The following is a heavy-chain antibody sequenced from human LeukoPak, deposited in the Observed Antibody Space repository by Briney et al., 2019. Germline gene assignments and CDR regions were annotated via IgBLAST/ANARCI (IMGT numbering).Heavy chain of an antibody. V-gene: IGHV4-61*08. Sequence: PSETLSLTCTVSGGSISSGGYYWSWIRQHPGKGLEWIGYIYYSGSTNYNPSLKSRVTISVDTSKNQFSLKLSSVTAADTAVYYCARGFYYYDSSGYYYRANDAFDIWGQGTMVTVSS. CDR3: ARGFYYYDSSGYYYRANDAFDI. D-gene: IGHD3-22*01. J-gene: IGHJ3*02. CDR2: IYYSGST. CDR1: GGSISSGGYY.